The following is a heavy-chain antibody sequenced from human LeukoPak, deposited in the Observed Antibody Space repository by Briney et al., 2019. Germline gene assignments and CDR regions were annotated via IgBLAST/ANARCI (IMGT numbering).Heavy chain of an antibody. J-gene: IGHJ5*02. V-gene: IGHV4-38-2*01. D-gene: IGHD5-18*01. CDR2: IYHSGST. CDR3: AANFEDTAIYP. Sequence: PSETLSLTCAVSGYSISSGYYWGWIRQPPGQGLEWIGSIYHSGSTYYNPSLRSRVTISVDTSQNQFSLKLSSVTAADTAVYYCAANFEDTAIYPWGQGTLVTVSS. CDR1: GYSISSGYY.